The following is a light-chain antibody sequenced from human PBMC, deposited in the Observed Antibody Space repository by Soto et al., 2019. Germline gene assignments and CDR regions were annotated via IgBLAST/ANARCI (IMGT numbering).Light chain of an antibody. CDR2: EDN. V-gene: IGLV6-57*02. J-gene: IGLJ2*01. Sequence: NFMLTQPHSVSESPGKTVTISCTGSSGSITSNYVLWYQQRPGSAPTTVIYEDNQRPSGVPDRFSGSIDSSSNSASLTISGLKTEDEADYCCQSYDSSTVVFGGGTKVTVL. CDR3: QSYDSSTVV. CDR1: SGSITSNY.